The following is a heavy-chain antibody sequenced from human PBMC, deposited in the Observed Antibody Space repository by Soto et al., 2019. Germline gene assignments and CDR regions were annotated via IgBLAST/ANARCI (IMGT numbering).Heavy chain of an antibody. CDR3: PRDNGFGESDV. Sequence: QVQLVQSGAEVKKPGASVKVSCKASGYTFTSYGITWVRQAPGQGLEWMGWISAYNGNTNYAQKLQGRVTMTSETSTSTAYMELSSVKSDDTAVYYCPRDNGFGESDVWGQGTAVTVSS. CDR2: ISAYNGNT. V-gene: IGHV1-18*01. CDR1: GYTFTSYG. J-gene: IGHJ6*02. D-gene: IGHD3-10*01.